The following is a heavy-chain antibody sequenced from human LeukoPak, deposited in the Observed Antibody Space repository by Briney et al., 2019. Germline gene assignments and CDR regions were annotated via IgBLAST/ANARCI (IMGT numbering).Heavy chain of an antibody. CDR2: IIPIFGTA. V-gene: IGHV1-69*05. CDR1: GGTFSSYA. CDR3: ARHGDSSGYYYFDY. Sequence: SVKVSCKASGGTFSSYAISWVRQAPGQGLEWMGGIIPIFGTANYAQKFQGRVTITTDDSTSTAYMELSSLRSEDTAVYYCARHGDSSGYYYFDYWGQGTLVTVSS. D-gene: IGHD3-22*01. J-gene: IGHJ4*02.